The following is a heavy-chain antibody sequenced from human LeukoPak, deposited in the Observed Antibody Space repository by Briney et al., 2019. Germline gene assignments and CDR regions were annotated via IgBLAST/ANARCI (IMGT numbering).Heavy chain of an antibody. D-gene: IGHD2-2*01. CDR1: GFTFSSYA. J-gene: IGHJ4*02. CDR2: ISGNSGST. Sequence: GGSLRLPCAASGFTFSSYAMNWVRQAPGKGLEWLSGISGNSGSTYYADSVKGRFTISRDNSKNTLYLQMNSLRAEDTAIYYCAKDVVVVPAHYFDYWGQGTLVTVSS. V-gene: IGHV3-23*01. CDR3: AKDVVVVPAHYFDY.